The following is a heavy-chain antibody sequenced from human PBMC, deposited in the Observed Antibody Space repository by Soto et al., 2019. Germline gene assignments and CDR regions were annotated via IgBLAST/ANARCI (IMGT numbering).Heavy chain of an antibody. J-gene: IGHJ2*01. V-gene: IGHV4-59*01. CDR1: GGSISSYY. CDR3: ARSRGLWFGELSWYFDL. D-gene: IGHD3-10*01. CDR2: IYYSGST. Sequence: SETLSFTCTVSGGSISSYYWSWIRQPPGKGLEWIGYIYYSGSTNYNPSLKSRVTISVDTSKNQFSLKLSSVTAADTAVYYCARSRGLWFGELSWYFDLWGRGTLVTVSS.